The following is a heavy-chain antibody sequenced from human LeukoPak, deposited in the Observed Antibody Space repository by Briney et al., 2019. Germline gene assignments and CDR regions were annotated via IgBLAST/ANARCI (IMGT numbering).Heavy chain of an antibody. Sequence: SETLSLTCTVSGGSISSGSYYWGWIRQPPGKGLEWIGSIYHSGSTYYNPSLKSRVTISVDTSKNQFSLKLSSVTAADTAVYYCARDIGYYYYMDVWGKGTTVTISS. CDR3: ARDIGYYYYMDV. CDR1: GGSISSGSYY. V-gene: IGHV4-39*07. J-gene: IGHJ6*03. CDR2: IYHSGST. D-gene: IGHD2-15*01.